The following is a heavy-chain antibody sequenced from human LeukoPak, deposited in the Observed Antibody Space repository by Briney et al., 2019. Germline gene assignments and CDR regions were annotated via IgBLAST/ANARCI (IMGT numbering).Heavy chain of an antibody. CDR2: IFYSGTT. V-gene: IGHV4-39*01. CDR3: ARAGAEDYDFWSGYDY. J-gene: IGHJ4*02. CDR1: GGSITNSPKY. Sequence: SDTLSLTXTVSGGSITNSPKYWGWIRQPPGKGLEWIGSIFYSGTTYYSPSLKSRATLSVDTSNNQFSLKLSSVTAADTAVYYCARAGAEDYDFWSGYDYWGQGTLVTVSS. D-gene: IGHD3-3*01.